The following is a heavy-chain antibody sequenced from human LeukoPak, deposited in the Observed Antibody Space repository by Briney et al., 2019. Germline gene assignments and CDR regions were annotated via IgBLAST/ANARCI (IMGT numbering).Heavy chain of an antibody. CDR2: FDPEDGET. D-gene: IGHD3-22*01. Sequence: GASVKVSCKVSGYTLTELSMHWVRQAPGKGLEWMGGFDPEDGETIYAQKFQGRVTMTEETSTDTAYMELSSLRSEDTAVYYCATAIYDSSGYYGHRFDYWGQGTLVTVSS. CDR3: ATAIYDSSGYYGHRFDY. CDR1: GYTLTELS. J-gene: IGHJ4*02. V-gene: IGHV1-24*01.